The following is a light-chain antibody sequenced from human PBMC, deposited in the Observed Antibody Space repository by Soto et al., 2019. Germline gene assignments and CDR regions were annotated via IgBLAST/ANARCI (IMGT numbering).Light chain of an antibody. Sequence: QSVLTQPPSASGTPGQRVTISCSGSNSNIRSNTVNWYQQLPGTAPKLLIYYDNLRPSGVPDRISGSKSGTSAPLAISGLQSDDEADYYCAAWDDSLNGRVFGTGTKLTVL. CDR2: YDN. V-gene: IGLV1-44*01. CDR1: NSNIRSNT. CDR3: AAWDDSLNGRV. J-gene: IGLJ1*01.